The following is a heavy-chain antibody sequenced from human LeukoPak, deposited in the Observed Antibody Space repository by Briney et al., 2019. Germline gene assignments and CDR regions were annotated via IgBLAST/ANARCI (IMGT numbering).Heavy chain of an antibody. Sequence: SETLSLTCTVSGGSISSYYWSWIRQPPGKGLERIGYIYYSGSTNYNPSLKSRVTISVDTSKNQFSLKLSSVTAADTAVYYCARFPSYYDSSPFVYWGLGTLVTVSS. CDR2: IYYSGST. D-gene: IGHD3-22*01. CDR3: ARFPSYYDSSPFVY. V-gene: IGHV4-59*08. J-gene: IGHJ4*02. CDR1: GGSISSYY.